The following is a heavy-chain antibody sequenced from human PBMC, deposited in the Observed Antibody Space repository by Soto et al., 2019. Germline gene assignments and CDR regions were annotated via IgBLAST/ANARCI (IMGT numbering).Heavy chain of an antibody. J-gene: IGHJ4*02. CDR2: FDPEDGEA. CDR1: GDTLADLS. Sequence: QVPLVQSGAEVKPPEASVKVSCKVSGDTLADLSIHWVRKSPGKGLECMGGFDPEDGEAFYAQNFQGRVTMTEDTSTDTSYRELSRLRSEDTALYYCATAYSGTYYGYFESWGQGTLVTVSA. D-gene: IGHD1-26*01. CDR3: ATAYSGTYYGYFES. V-gene: IGHV1-24*01.